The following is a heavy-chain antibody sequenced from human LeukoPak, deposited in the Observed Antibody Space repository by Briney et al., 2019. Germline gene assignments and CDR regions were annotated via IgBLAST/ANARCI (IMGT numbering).Heavy chain of an antibody. CDR1: GGSISSYY. Sequence: SETLSLTCTVSGGSISSYYWSWIRQPPGKGLEWIGYIYYSGTTNYNPSLKSRVTISVATSKNQFSLNLSSVTAADTAVYYCARGGAGEYSSGSYDYWGQGTLVTVSS. CDR3: ARGGAGEYSSGSYDY. D-gene: IGHD6-19*01. J-gene: IGHJ4*02. V-gene: IGHV4-59*01. CDR2: IYYSGTT.